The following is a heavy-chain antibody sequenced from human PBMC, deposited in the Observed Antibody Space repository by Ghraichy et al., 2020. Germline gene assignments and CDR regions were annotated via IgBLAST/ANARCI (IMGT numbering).Heavy chain of an antibody. Sequence: GGSLRLSCAASGFTFSNFALNWVRQAPGKGLEWISYICTSSDIYYADSVKGRFTISRDNAKNSLYLQMNSLRDEDTALYYCSRDSESTGGNLIFHYWGQGTLVTVSS. CDR2: ICTSSDI. V-gene: IGHV3-48*02. J-gene: IGHJ4*02. CDR1: GFTFSNFA. D-gene: IGHD4-23*01. CDR3: SRDSESTGGNLIFHY.